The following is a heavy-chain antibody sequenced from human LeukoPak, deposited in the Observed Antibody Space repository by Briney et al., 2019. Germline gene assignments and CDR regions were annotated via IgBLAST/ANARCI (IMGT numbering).Heavy chain of an antibody. J-gene: IGHJ4*02. Sequence: GASVKVSCKAAGYTFTGYDMHWARHAPGQGLGWMGWINPNSGGTNYAQKFQGRVTMTRDTSISTAYMELSRLRSDDTAVYYCARVGWECTSFYYFDYWGQGTLVTVSS. CDR2: INPNSGGT. CDR3: ARVGWECTSFYYFDY. CDR1: GYTFTGYD. V-gene: IGHV1-2*02. D-gene: IGHD2-2*01.